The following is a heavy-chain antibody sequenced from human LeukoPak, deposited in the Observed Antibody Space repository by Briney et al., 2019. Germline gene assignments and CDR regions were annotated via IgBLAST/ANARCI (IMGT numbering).Heavy chain of an antibody. D-gene: IGHD5-12*01. Sequence: PGGSLRLSCAASGFIFSNYWMSWVRQAPGKGLEWVANMNRDGSEKNYVDSMKGRFTISRDNAKNSLFLQMNSLRVEDTAVYYCARDLPNKRGYSGYDPPYYFDYWGQGTLVTVSS. CDR1: GFIFSNYW. V-gene: IGHV3-7*01. J-gene: IGHJ4*02. CDR3: ARDLPNKRGYSGYDPPYYFDY. CDR2: MNRDGSEK.